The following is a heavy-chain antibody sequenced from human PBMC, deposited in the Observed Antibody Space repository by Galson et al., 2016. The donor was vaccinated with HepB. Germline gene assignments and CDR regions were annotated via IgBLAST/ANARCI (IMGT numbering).Heavy chain of an antibody. D-gene: IGHD3-10*01. V-gene: IGHV3-23*01. J-gene: IGHJ6*02. CDR2: ISGNGGST. CDR1: GFTFSRYA. Sequence: SLRLSCAASGFTFSRYAMSWVRQAPGKGLEWVSTISGNGGSTYYADSVKGRFTISTDNSKNTLYLQMNGLRADDTAVYCCAKIIMVQGGFYFYGMNVWGQGTTVTVSS. CDR3: AKIIMVQGGFYFYGMNV.